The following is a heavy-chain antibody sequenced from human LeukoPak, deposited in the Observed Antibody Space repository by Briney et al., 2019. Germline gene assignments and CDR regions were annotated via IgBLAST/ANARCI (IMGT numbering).Heavy chain of an antibody. J-gene: IGHJ4*02. D-gene: IGHD6-13*01. CDR2: ISGSGGST. CDR3: AKMGSWFYFDY. CDR1: GFTFSSYA. Sequence: GGSLRLSCAASGFTFSSYAMNWVRQAPGKGLEWVSAISGSGGSTYYADSVKGRFTISSGNSKNTLDLQMNSLRDEDTAVYYCAKMGSWFYFDYWGQGTLVTVSS. V-gene: IGHV3-23*01.